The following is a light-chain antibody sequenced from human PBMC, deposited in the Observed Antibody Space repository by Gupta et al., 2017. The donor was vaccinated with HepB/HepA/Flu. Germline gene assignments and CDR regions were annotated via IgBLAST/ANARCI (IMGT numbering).Light chain of an antibody. CDR2: GAS. V-gene: IGKV3-20*01. CDR1: QSVSSSY. J-gene: IGKJ3*01. Sequence: IVLTQSPGTLSFSPGERATLSCRASQSVSSSYLAWYQQKPGQAPRLLIYGASSRAAGIPDRFSGGGSGTDFTLTISRLEPEDFAVYYCQQYGTSLGFTFGPGTKVDIK. CDR3: QQYGTSLGFT.